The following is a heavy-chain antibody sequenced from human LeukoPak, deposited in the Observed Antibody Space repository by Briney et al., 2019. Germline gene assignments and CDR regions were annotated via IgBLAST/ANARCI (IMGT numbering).Heavy chain of an antibody. CDR1: SGSLNSYY. Sequence: PSETLSLTCTVSSGSLNSYYWTWIRQPAGKGLEWLGRVYTSGSPNYNPSLKGRVTMSLDTSKNQFSLKLSSVTAADTAVYYCARVNTQGVPSPWGQGILVTVSS. J-gene: IGHJ5*02. D-gene: IGHD2-15*01. CDR3: ARVNTQGVPSP. CDR2: VYTSGSP. V-gene: IGHV4-4*07.